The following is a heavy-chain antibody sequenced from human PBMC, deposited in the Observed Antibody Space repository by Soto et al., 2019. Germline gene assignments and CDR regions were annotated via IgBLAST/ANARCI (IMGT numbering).Heavy chain of an antibody. CDR2: ISYDGSNK. V-gene: IGHV3-30-3*02. CDR3: AKPINVLRYFDCLFPYGMDV. D-gene: IGHD3-9*01. CDR1: GFTFSSYA. J-gene: IGHJ6*02. Sequence: GGSLRLSCAASGFTFSSYAMHWVRQAPGKGLEWVAVISYDGSNKYYADSVKGRFTISRDNSKNTLYLQMNSLRAEETAVYYCAKPINVLRYFDCLFPYGMDVWGQGTTVTVSS.